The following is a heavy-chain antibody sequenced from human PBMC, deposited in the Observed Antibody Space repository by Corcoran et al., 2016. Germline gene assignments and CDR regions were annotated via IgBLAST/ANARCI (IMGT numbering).Heavy chain of an antibody. CDR3: TTVHCSSTSCYKNY. D-gene: IGHD2-2*02. J-gene: IGHJ4*01. CDR1: GFTFSNAW. V-gene: IGHV3-15*01. Sequence: EVQLVESGGGLVKPGGSLRFSCAPSGFTFSNAWISWVRQAPGKGLEWVGRIKSKTDGGTTDSAAPVKGRLTIQKEDSKKTLYLQMNSLKTENTAVYYCTTVHCSSTSCYKNYWGHGTLVTVSS. CDR2: IKSKTDGGTT.